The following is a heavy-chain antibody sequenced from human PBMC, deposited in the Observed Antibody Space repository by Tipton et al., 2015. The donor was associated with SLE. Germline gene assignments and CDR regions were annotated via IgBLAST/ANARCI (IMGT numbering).Heavy chain of an antibody. D-gene: IGHD1-26*01. Sequence: QLVQSGAEVKKPGESLEISCKGSGYSFTSYWIGWVRQMPGKGLEWMGIIYPGDSDTRYSPSFQGQVTISADKSISTAYLQWSSLKASDPAMYYCAIHPPQGAPQGYFDYWGQGTLVTVSS. CDR1: GYSFTSYW. V-gene: IGHV5-51*03. CDR3: AIHPPQGAPQGYFDY. J-gene: IGHJ4*02. CDR2: IYPGDSDT.